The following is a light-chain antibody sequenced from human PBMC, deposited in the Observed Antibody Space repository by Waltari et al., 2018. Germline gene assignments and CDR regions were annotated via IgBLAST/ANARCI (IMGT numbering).Light chain of an antibody. V-gene: IGLV2-23*02. CDR1: SRGVGSYHF. CDR2: EVS. CDR3: CSYAGSSIWV. Sequence: QSALTQPASVSGSPGQSITLSCTGTSRGVGSYHFVSWYLQHPGKAPKLLFYEVSKWPSGISNRFSGSKSGNTASLTISGLQAEDEADYYCCSYAGSSIWVFGGGTKLTVL. J-gene: IGLJ3*02.